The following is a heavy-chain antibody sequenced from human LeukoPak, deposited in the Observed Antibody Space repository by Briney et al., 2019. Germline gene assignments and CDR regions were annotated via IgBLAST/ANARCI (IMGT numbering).Heavy chain of an antibody. CDR1: GFSFSSYA. Sequence: GGSLRLSCAASGFSFSSYAMNWVRQAPGKGLEWVSSISSSSSYIYYADSVKGRLTISRDNAKNSLYLQMNSLRAEDTAVYYCASRYYGMDVWGQGTTVTVSS. CDR2: ISSSSSYI. V-gene: IGHV3-21*01. J-gene: IGHJ6*02. D-gene: IGHD3-9*01. CDR3: ASRYYGMDV.